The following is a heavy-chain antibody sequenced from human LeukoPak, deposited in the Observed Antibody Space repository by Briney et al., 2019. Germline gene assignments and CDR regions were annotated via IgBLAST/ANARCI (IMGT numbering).Heavy chain of an antibody. CDR3: ARVRYCSSTSCHLYFDY. Sequence: PSETLSLTCTVSGGSISSYYWSWIRQPPGKGLEWIGYIYYSGNTNYNPSLKSRVTISVDTSKNQFSLKLSSVTAADTAVYYCARVRYCSSTSCHLYFDYWGQGTLVTVSS. CDR1: GGSISSYY. J-gene: IGHJ4*02. V-gene: IGHV4-59*12. CDR2: IYYSGNT. D-gene: IGHD2-2*01.